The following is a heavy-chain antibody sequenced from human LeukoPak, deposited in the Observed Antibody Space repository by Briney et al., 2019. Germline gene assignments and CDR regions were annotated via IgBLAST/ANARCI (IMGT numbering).Heavy chain of an antibody. CDR3: ARSPSIVGAQIDC. CDR1: GFTFSSYA. V-gene: IGHV3-21*01. D-gene: IGHD1-26*01. J-gene: IGHJ4*02. Sequence: GGSLRLSCAASGFTFSSYAMNWVRQAPGKGLEWVSSISSSSSYIYYADSVKGRFTISRDNAKNSLYLQMNSLRAEDTAVYYCARSPSIVGAQIDCWGQGTLVTVSS. CDR2: ISSSSSYI.